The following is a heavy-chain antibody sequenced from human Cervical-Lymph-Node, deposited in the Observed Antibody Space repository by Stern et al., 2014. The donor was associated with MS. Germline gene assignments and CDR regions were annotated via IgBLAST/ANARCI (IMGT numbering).Heavy chain of an antibody. CDR3: AKMPYSGYDWPYCFDY. CDR1: GFTFSSYA. CDR2: ISGSGGST. D-gene: IGHD5-12*01. Sequence: VQLVESGGGLVQPGGSLRLSCAASGFTFSSYAMSWVRQAPGKGLEWVSAISGSGGSTYSADSVKGRFTISRDNSKNTLYLQMNSLRAEDTAVYYCAKMPYSGYDWPYCFDYWGQGTLVTVSS. V-gene: IGHV3-23*04. J-gene: IGHJ4*02.